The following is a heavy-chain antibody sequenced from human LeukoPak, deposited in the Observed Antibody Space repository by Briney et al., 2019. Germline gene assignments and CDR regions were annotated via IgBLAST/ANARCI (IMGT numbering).Heavy chain of an antibody. V-gene: IGHV3-20*04. D-gene: IGHD1-26*01. CDR2: INWNGAST. CDR1: GFTFSSYS. Sequence: GGSLRLSCAASGFTFSSYSMNWVRQAPGKGLDWVSGINWNGASTGYADSVRGRFTVSRDNAKNSLYLQMDSLRAEDTALYYCARAPGVGGKRMKNYNYYYYMDVWGKGTTVTVSS. J-gene: IGHJ6*03. CDR3: ARAPGVGGKRMKNYNYYYYMDV.